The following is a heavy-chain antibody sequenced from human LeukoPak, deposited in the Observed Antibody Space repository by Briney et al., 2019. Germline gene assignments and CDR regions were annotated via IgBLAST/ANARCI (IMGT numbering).Heavy chain of an antibody. CDR2: INPGGGST. CDR1: GYTFIKYY. V-gene: IGHV1-46*01. CDR3: ARGGEMASQWVFTFDI. Sequence: ASVKVSCKASGYTFIKYYMHWVRQAPGQGLEWMGIINPGGGSTTYAQKFQGRVAMTRDTSTSTVYMELISLTSEDTAFYYCARGGEMASQWVFTFDIWGQGTLVTVSS. D-gene: IGHD3-16*01. J-gene: IGHJ3*02.